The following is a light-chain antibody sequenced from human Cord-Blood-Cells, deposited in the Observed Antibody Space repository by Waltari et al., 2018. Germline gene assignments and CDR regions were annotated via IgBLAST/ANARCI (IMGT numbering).Light chain of an antibody. CDR3: QQYGSSPWT. J-gene: IGKJ1*01. V-gene: IGKV3-20*01. CDR2: GAS. CDR1: QSVSSSY. Sequence: ELVLTQSPGTLSLSPGVRATLSCRASQSVSSSYLAWYQQKPGQAPRLLIYGASSRATGNPDRFSGSGSGTDFTLTISRLEPEDFAVYYCQQYGSSPWTFGQGTKVEIK.